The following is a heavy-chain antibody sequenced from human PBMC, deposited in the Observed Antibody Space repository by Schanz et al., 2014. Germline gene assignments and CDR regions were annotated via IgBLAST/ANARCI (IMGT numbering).Heavy chain of an antibody. CDR2: ISHSGRT. Sequence: QVQLQQWGAGLLKPSETLSLTCAVYGGSFSGYFWSWTRQSPKKGLGWIGEISHSGRTTYNPSLKSRATIAVDTSKNQFFLKLSSVAAADTAVYYCARHLAESAAAAFDSWGQGTLVAVSS. V-gene: IGHV4-34*01. CDR1: GGSFSGYF. D-gene: IGHD2-2*01. CDR3: ARHLAESAAAAFDS. J-gene: IGHJ4*02.